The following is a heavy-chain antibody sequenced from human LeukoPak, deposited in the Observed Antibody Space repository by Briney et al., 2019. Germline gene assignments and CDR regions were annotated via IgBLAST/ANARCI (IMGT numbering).Heavy chain of an antibody. Sequence: ASVKVSCKASGYTFTSYDINWVRQATGQGLEWMGWMNPNSGNTGYAQKFQGRVTITADESTSTAYMELSSLRSEDTAVYYCARGGLDILTGYSPRNWFDPWGQGTLVTVSS. J-gene: IGHJ5*02. CDR2: MNPNSGNT. CDR1: GYTFTSYD. V-gene: IGHV1-8*01. CDR3: ARGGLDILTGYSPRNWFDP. D-gene: IGHD3-9*01.